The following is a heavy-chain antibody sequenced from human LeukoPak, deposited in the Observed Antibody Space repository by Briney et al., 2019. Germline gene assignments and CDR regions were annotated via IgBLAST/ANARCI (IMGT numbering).Heavy chain of an antibody. CDR2: IYTSGST. D-gene: IGHD6-13*01. V-gene: IGHV4-4*09. J-gene: IGHJ5*02. CDR1: AGSISIYY. Sequence: SETLSLTCTVSAGSISIYYWSWIRQPPGKGLEWIGYIYTSGSTNYNPSLKSRVTISVDTSKNHFSLKLSSVTAADTAVYYCARGIAAAGTAFDPWGQGTLVTVSS. CDR3: ARGIAAAGTAFDP.